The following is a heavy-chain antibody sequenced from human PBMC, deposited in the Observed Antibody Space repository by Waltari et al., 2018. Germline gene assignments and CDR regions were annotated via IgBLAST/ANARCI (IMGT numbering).Heavy chain of an antibody. CDR2: IYYTGST. D-gene: IGHD2-21*02. CDR1: GGSISGFY. V-gene: IGHV4-59*01. Sequence: QVQLQESGPSLLKPSETLSLICTVSGGSISGFYWSWVRQPPGKGLDWIGYIYYTGSTNCNPSLKSRVTMSVDTSKNQFSLKLSSGTAADTAFYYCARGGGGDWEWFDPWGQGTLVTVSS. J-gene: IGHJ5*02. CDR3: ARGGGGDWEWFDP.